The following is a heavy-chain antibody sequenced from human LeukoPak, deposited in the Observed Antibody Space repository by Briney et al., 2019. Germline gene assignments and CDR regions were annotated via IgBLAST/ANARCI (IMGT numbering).Heavy chain of an antibody. D-gene: IGHD6-19*01. V-gene: IGHV4-4*02. Sequence: SETLSLTCAVSGGSISSSNWWSWVRQPPGKGLEWIGEIYHSGSTNYNPSLKSRVAISVDKSKNQFSLKLSSVTAADTAVYYCARHEIRQWLVPDSLDYWGQGTLVTVSS. CDR1: GGSISSSNW. CDR3: ARHEIRQWLVPDSLDY. CDR2: IYHSGST. J-gene: IGHJ4*02.